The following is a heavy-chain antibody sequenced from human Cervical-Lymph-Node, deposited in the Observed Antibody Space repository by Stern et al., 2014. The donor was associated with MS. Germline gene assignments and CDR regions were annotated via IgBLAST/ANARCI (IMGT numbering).Heavy chain of an antibody. J-gene: IGHJ4*02. CDR2: IRGCGGSA. CDR3: AKSTVTSLSDY. D-gene: IGHD4-17*01. CDR1: GFTFSSYA. V-gene: IGHV3-23*04. Sequence: EVPLVESGGGLVQPGGSLRLSCAASGFTFSSYAMSWVRQAPGKGLAWVSAIRGCGGSAYYADSATGRLSHSRENPQNTPDLQTNILRAEDTAVYYCAKSTVTSLSDYWGQGTLVTVSS.